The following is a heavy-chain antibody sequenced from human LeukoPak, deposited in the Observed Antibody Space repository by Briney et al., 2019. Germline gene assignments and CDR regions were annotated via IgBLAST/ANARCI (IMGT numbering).Heavy chain of an antibody. J-gene: IGHJ4*02. CDR2: INPNRGCT. CDR1: GYTFTGYY. D-gene: IGHD3-22*01. Sequence: ASVKVSCKASGYTFTGYYMHWVRQAPGQALEWMGWINPNRGCTNYAQKFQDRVTMTRDTSISTAYMELSRLRSDDTAVYYCARDYYDSTGYPDSWGQGTLVSVSS. V-gene: IGHV1-2*02. CDR3: ARDYYDSTGYPDS.